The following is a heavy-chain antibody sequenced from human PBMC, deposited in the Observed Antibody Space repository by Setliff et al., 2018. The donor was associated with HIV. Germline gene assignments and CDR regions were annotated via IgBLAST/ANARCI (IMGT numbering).Heavy chain of an antibody. V-gene: IGHV3-23*03. D-gene: IGHD2-2*01. CDR3: AKVVGHCSSASCAPYFYFYYYMDV. Sequence: AGGSLRLSCRASGFTFSSYAMTWVRQAPGKGLEWVSVIYSGGYSTYYADSVKGRFTISRGNSKNTLYLQMNSLRAADTAVYYCAKVVGHCSSASCAPYFYFYYYMDVWGKGTTVTVSS. CDR2: IYSGGYST. J-gene: IGHJ6*03. CDR1: GFTFSSYA.